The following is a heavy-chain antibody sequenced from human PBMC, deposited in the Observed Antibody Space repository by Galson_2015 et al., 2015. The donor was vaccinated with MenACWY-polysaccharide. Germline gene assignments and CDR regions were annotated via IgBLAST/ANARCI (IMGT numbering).Heavy chain of an antibody. CDR3: AKDNSNLYDYYGMDV. V-gene: IGHV3-23*01. CDR1: GFTFSNYA. D-gene: IGHD4-23*01. J-gene: IGHJ6*02. Sequence: SLRLSCAASGFTFSNYAMSWVRQAPGKGLEWVSTISGSGSSTYYAGSVKGRFTISRDNSKNTLSLQMNSLRAEDTAVYYCAKDNSNLYDYYGMDVWGQGTTVTVSS. CDR2: ISGSGSST.